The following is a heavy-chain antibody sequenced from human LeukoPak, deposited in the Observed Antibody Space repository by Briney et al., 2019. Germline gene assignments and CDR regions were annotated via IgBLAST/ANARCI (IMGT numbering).Heavy chain of an antibody. CDR1: GFSFSSYV. Sequence: GGSLRLSCVASGFSFSSYVMSWVRQAPGKGLEWVSAVSGSGGSTYSADSVKGRFTISRDNSKNMVYLQTSSLRAEDTAVYYCARAGSWSSRPYFDYWGQGILVSVSS. D-gene: IGHD1-26*01. J-gene: IGHJ4*02. CDR3: ARAGSWSSRPYFDY. V-gene: IGHV3-23*01. CDR2: VSGSGGST.